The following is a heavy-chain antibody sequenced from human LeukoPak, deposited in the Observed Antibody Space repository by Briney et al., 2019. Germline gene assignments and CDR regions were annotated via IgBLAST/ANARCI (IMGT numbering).Heavy chain of an antibody. V-gene: IGHV4-34*01. CDR1: GGSFSGYY. CDR3: AKWVTAAGRDY. J-gene: IGHJ4*02. Sequence: PSETLSLTCAVYGGSFSGYYWSWIRQPPGKGLEWIGEINHSGSTNYNPSLKSRVTISVDTSKNQFSLKLSSVTAADTAVYYCAKWVTAAGRDYWGQGTLVTVSS. D-gene: IGHD2-21*02. CDR2: INHSGST.